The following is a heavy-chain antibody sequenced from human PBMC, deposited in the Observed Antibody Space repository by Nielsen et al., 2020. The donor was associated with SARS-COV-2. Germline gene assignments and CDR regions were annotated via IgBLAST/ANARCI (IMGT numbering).Heavy chain of an antibody. Sequence: GGSLRLSCAASGFTFSSYGMHWVRQAPGKGLGWVAVIWYDGSNKYYADSVKGRFTISRDNSKNTLYLQMNSLKTEDTAVYYCTTTRLYDYVWGSYRPPGYWGQGTLVTVSS. J-gene: IGHJ4*02. CDR3: TTTRLYDYVWGSYRPPGY. CDR1: GFTFSSYG. V-gene: IGHV3-33*01. CDR2: IWYDGSNK. D-gene: IGHD3-16*02.